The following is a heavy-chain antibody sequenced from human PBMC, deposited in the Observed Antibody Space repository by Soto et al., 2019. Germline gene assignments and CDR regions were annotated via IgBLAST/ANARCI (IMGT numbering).Heavy chain of an antibody. V-gene: IGHV4-30-4*01. Sequence: SETLSLTCTVSGGSVTSDEDYWTWIRQSPGKGLEWIGYISNSGSTGYNPSLKTRLSMSVDRSKNQFTLRLTPVTAADTAVYFGATGGGSTFVYFAQGGRGTQVTVSS. CDR1: GGSVTSDEDY. CDR2: ISNSGST. J-gene: IGHJ4*02. D-gene: IGHD3-9*01. CDR3: ATGGGSTFVYFAQ.